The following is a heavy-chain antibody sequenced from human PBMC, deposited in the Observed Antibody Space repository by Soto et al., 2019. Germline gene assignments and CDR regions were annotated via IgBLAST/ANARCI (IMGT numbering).Heavy chain of an antibody. V-gene: IGHV3-30-3*01. CDR3: ARGMVENDAFDI. Sequence: QVQLVESGGGVVQPGRSLRLSCAASGFTFSSYAMHWVRQAPGKGLEWVAVISYDGSNKYYADSVKGRFTISRDNSKNTLYLKMNSLRAEDTAVYYCARGMVENDAFDIWGQGTMVTVSS. CDR2: ISYDGSNK. D-gene: IGHD2-15*01. J-gene: IGHJ3*02. CDR1: GFTFSSYA.